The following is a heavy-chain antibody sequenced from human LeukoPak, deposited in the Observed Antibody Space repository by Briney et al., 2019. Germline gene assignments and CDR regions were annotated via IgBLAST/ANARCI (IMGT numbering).Heavy chain of an antibody. CDR3: ARVVGYCSSTSCYSGLSTNWFDP. D-gene: IGHD2-2*01. J-gene: IGHJ5*02. CDR2: ISAYNGNT. V-gene: IGHV1-18*01. Sequence: ASVKVSCKASGYTFTSYGISWVRQAPGQGLEWMGWISAYNGNTNYAQKLQGRVTMTTDTSTSTAYMELRSLRSDDTAVYYCARVVGYCSSTSCYSGLSTNWFDPWGQGTLVTVSS. CDR1: GYTFTSYG.